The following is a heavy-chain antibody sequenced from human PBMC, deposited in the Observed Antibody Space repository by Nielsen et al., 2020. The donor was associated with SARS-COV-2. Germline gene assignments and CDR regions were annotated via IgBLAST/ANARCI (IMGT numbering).Heavy chain of an antibody. CDR2: IYYSGGT. CDR1: GGSISSYY. V-gene: IGHV4-59*01. Sequence: SETLSLTCTVSGGSISSYYWSWIRQPPGKGLEWIGYIYYSGGTNYNPSLKSRVTISVDTSKNQFSLKLSSVTAADTAVYYCARVFSSSWNDAFDIWGQGTMVTVSS. D-gene: IGHD6-13*01. CDR3: ARVFSSSWNDAFDI. J-gene: IGHJ3*02.